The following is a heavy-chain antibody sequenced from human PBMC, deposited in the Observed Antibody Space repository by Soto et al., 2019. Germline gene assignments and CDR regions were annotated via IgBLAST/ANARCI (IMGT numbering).Heavy chain of an antibody. CDR2: IKSKTDGGTT. CDR3: TTENGDYAFDI. D-gene: IGHD4-17*01. Sequence: EVQLVESGGGLVKPGGSLRLSCAASGFTFSNAWMSWVRQAPGKGLEWVGRIKSKTDGGTTDYAAPVNGRFTISRDDSKNTLYLQMNSLKTEDTAVYYCTTENGDYAFDIWGQGTMVTVSS. CDR1: GFTFSNAW. J-gene: IGHJ3*02. V-gene: IGHV3-15*01.